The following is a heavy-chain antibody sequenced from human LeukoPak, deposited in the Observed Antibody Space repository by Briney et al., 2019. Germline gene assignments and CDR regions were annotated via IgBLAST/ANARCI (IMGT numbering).Heavy chain of an antibody. D-gene: IGHD6-19*01. CDR3: ARDLGSIAVAGTGVDY. CDR2: IWYDGSNK. Sequence: GGSLRLSCAASGFTFSGYGMHWVRQAPGKGLEWVAVIWYDGSNKYYADSVKGRFTISRDNSKNTLYLQMNSLRAEDTAVYYCARDLGSIAVAGTGVDYWGQGTLVTVSS. J-gene: IGHJ4*02. V-gene: IGHV3-33*01. CDR1: GFTFSGYG.